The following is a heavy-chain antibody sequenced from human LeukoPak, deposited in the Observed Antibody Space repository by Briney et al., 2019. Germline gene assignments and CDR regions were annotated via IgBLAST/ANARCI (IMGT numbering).Heavy chain of an antibody. CDR1: GFTFSNSG. D-gene: IGHD3-10*01. CDR3: AKLAKYFYGSETYYFFEH. CDR2: IKQDGTEK. V-gene: IGHV3-7*01. Sequence: GGSLRLSCAASGFTFSNSGMSWVRQAPGKGLEWVANIKQDGTEKYYVDSVKGRFTISRENAENSLYLQMNSLRVEDTAVYYCAKLAKYFYGSETYYFFEHWGQGTPVTASS. J-gene: IGHJ4*02.